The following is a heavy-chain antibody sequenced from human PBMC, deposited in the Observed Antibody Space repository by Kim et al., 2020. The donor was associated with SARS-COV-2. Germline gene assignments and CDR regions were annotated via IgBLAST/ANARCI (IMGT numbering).Heavy chain of an antibody. CDR1: GFTFSSYS. J-gene: IGHJ4*02. CDR2: ISSSSSYI. V-gene: IGHV3-21*01. CDR3: ARDEQLGYSNIGY. D-gene: IGHD6-13*01. Sequence: GGSLRLSCAASGFTFSSYSMNWVRQAPGKGLEWVSSISSSSSYIYYADSVKGRFTISRDNAKNSLYLQMNSLRAEDTAVYYCARDEQLGYSNIGYWGQGTLVTVSS.